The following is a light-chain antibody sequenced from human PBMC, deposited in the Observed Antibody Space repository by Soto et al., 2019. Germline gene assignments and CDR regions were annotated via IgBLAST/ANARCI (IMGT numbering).Light chain of an antibody. J-gene: IGKJ3*01. CDR1: QSVSSSY. Sequence: EIVLTQSPGTLSLSPGERATLSCRASQSVSSSYLAWYQQKPGQAPRLLIYGASSRATGIPDRFSGSGSGTDFTLTISRLESEDFAVYDCQQYGSSSLFTFGPRTKVYIK. CDR2: GAS. V-gene: IGKV3-20*01. CDR3: QQYGSSSLFT.